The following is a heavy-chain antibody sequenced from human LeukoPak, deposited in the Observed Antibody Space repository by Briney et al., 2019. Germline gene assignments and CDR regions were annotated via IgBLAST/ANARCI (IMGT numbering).Heavy chain of an antibody. CDR2: INSKCCGI. D-gene: IGHD1-20*01. CDR1: GYTFTGYY. V-gene: IGHV1-2*02. CDR3: ARVPWTAVITLSFDY. Sequence: GASVNVSCAASGYTFTGYYMHWVRQAPGKGLEWVGYINSKCCGINYAQKVQGRFTMTRDKANNTVYMELSSLRSGDTAVYYCARVPWTAVITLSFDYWGQGTLVTVSS. J-gene: IGHJ4*02.